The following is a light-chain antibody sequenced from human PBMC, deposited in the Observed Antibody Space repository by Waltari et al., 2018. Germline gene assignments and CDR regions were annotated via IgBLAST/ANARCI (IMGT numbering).Light chain of an antibody. CDR3: QQYYNIPYT. Sequence: DIVMTQSPDSRAVSLGERATSNCKSSQSLLYSSNNKYYLAWYRQKPGQPPKLLIYLASTRESGVPERFSGSGSGTDFTLTISSLQAEDVAVYYCQQYYNIPYTFGQGTKLEIK. CDR1: QSLLYSSNNKYY. J-gene: IGKJ2*01. CDR2: LAS. V-gene: IGKV4-1*01.